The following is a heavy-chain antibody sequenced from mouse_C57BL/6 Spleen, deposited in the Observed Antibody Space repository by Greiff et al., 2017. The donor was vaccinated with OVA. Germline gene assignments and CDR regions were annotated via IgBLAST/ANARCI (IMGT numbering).Heavy chain of an antibody. Sequence: VQLQQSGPELVKPGASVKISCKASGYTFTDYYMNWVKQSHGKSLEWIGDINPNNGGTSYNQKFKGKATLTVDKSSSTAYMELRSLTSEDSAVYYCARPPGYDSSYGFAYWGQGTLVTVSA. V-gene: IGHV1-26*01. CDR1: GYTFTDYY. J-gene: IGHJ3*01. D-gene: IGHD1-1*01. CDR3: ARPPGYDSSYGFAY. CDR2: INPNNGGT.